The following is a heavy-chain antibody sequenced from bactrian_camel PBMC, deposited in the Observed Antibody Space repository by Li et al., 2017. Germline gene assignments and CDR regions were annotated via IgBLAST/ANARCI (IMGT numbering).Heavy chain of an antibody. D-gene: IGHD3*01. CDR1: RYTYTTYC. CDR2: IRTDGST. Sequence: VESGGGSVQAGGSLRLSCASSRYTYTTYCLAWFRQASGKEREGVAIIRTDGSTSYAASVKGRFTISKDSSKVYLQMNSLQLEDTAMYYCAADVIMSDCHDDIRANDYDSWGQGTQVTVS. J-gene: IGHJ4*01. CDR3: AADVIMSDCHDDIRANDYDS. V-gene: IGHV3S53*01.